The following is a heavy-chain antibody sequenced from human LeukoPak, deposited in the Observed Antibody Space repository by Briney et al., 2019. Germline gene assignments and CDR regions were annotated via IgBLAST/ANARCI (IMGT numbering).Heavy chain of an antibody. CDR1: GGSFSGCY. J-gene: IGHJ5*02. Sequence: SETQSLTCAVYGGSFSGCYWSWIRQPPGKGLEWIGEINHSGSTNYNPSLKSRVTISVDTSKNQFSLKLSSVTAADTAVYYCARHVGFITMVRGVINNNWFDPWGQGTLVTVSS. V-gene: IGHV4-34*01. CDR3: ARHVGFITMVRGVINNNWFDP. D-gene: IGHD3-10*01. CDR2: INHSGST.